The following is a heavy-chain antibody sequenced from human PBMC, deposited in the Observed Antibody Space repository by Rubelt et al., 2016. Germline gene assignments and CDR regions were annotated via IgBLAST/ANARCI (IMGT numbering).Heavy chain of an antibody. D-gene: IGHD3-16*01. Sequence: QVQLQQWGAGLVKPSETLSLTCTVSGGSISSDYWSWVRQPAGKGLEWIGRMYISGSTDYNPSLRSRATMSIDTSKNQFPWKRTAVTAAETAVYYCRRDGYHNGGYYFDYWGQGTPVTVSS. CDR2: MYISGST. CDR1: GGSISSDY. V-gene: IGHV4-4*07. J-gene: IGHJ4*02. CDR3: RRDGYHNGGYYFDY.